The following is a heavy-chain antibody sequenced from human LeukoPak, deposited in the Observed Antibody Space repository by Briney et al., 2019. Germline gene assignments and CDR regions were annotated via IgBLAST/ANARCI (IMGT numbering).Heavy chain of an antibody. J-gene: IGHJ5*02. CDR1: GGSISGYY. D-gene: IGHD2-2*01. CDR3: ARGGQSCSSTSCYGAWFDP. Sequence: SETLSLTCTVSGGSISGYYWSWSRQPPGKGLEWIGEINHSGSTNYNPSLKSRVTISVATSKNQFSLKLSSVTAADTAVYYCARGGQSCSSTSCYGAWFDPWGQGTLVTVSS. V-gene: IGHV4-34*01. CDR2: INHSGST.